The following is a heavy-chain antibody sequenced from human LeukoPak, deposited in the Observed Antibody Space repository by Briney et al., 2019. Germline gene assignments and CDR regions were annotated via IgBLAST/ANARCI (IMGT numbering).Heavy chain of an antibody. CDR1: GGTFSSYT. V-gene: IGHV1-18*01. Sequence: ASVKVSCKASGGTFSSYTISGVRQAPGQGLEWMGWISAYNGNTNYAQKLQGRVTMTTDTSTSTAYMELRSLRSDDTAVYYCARAFPRYCSSTSCYAYYYGMDVWGKGTTVTVSS. CDR3: ARAFPRYCSSTSCYAYYYGMDV. J-gene: IGHJ6*04. CDR2: ISAYNGNT. D-gene: IGHD2-2*01.